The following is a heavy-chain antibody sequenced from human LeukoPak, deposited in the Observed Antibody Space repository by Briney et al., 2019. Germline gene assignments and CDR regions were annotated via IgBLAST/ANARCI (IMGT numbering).Heavy chain of an antibody. D-gene: IGHD3-10*01. Sequence: GGSLRLSCAASGFTFSSYSMKWVRQAPGKGLEWVSSISSSSSYIYYADSVKGRFTISRDNAKYSLYLQMNSLRAEDTAVYYCARDSASLWFGELSGWFAPWGQGTLVTVSS. J-gene: IGHJ5*02. CDR1: GFTFSSYS. CDR3: ARDSASLWFGELSGWFAP. V-gene: IGHV3-21*01. CDR2: ISSSSSYI.